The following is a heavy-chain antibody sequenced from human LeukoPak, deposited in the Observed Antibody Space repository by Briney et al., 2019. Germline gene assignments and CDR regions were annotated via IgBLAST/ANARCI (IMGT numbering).Heavy chain of an antibody. Sequence: PGGSLRLSCAASGFTFSRYAMSWVRQAPGKGLEWVSTIGGSGGSTDYADSVKGRFTIPRDNSKSTLYLQMNSLRADDTAVYYCAKGLSTSSPFDYWGQGTLVTVSS. CDR1: GFTFSRYA. D-gene: IGHD6-6*01. CDR3: AKGLSTSSPFDY. J-gene: IGHJ4*02. V-gene: IGHV3-23*01. CDR2: IGGSGGST.